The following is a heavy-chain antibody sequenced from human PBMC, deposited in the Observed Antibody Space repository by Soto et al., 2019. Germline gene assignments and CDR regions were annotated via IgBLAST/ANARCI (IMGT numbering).Heavy chain of an antibody. CDR3: VKDSYYDILTGFSYFDY. Sequence: DVQLVESGGDLVQPGRSLRLACAASGFTFDNYAMHWVRQLPGKGLEWVSGISWSGGDKAYAASVKGRCSISRDNATKSLYLHIDSLRLEDTAVYYCVKDSYYDILTGFSYFDYWGRGTPVTVSS. CDR2: ISWSGGDK. D-gene: IGHD3-9*01. V-gene: IGHV3-9*01. CDR1: GFTFDNYA. J-gene: IGHJ4*02.